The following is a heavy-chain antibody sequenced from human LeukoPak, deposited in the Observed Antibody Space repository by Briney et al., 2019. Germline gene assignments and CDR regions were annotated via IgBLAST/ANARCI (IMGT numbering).Heavy chain of an antibody. CDR1: GGSFSGYY. V-gene: IGHV4-34*01. D-gene: IGHD3-22*01. CDR3: ARRRITMIVVVTPFDY. CDR2: INHSGST. J-gene: IGHJ4*02. Sequence: PSETLSLTCAVYGGSFSGYYWSWTRQPPGKGLEWIGEINHSGSTNYNPSLKSRVTISVDTSKNQFSLKLSSVTAADTAVYYCARRRITMIVVVTPFDYWGQGTLVTVSS.